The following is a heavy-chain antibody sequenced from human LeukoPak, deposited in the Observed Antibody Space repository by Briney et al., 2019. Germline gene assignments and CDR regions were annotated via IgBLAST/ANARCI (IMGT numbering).Heavy chain of an antibody. J-gene: IGHJ4*02. Sequence: PGGSLRLSCAASGFTFSSYGMHWVRQAPGKGLEWVVVIWYDGSNKYYADSVKGRFTISRDNSKNTLYLQMNSLRAEDTAVYYCARDCGDYGFDYWGQGTLVTVSS. CDR3: ARDCGDYGFDY. CDR1: GFTFSSYG. V-gene: IGHV3-33*01. D-gene: IGHD4-17*01. CDR2: IWYDGSNK.